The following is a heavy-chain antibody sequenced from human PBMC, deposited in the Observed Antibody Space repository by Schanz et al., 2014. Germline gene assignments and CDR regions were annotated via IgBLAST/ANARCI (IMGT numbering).Heavy chain of an antibody. D-gene: IGHD6-19*01. Sequence: QVQLVESGGGVVQPGRSLRLSCAASGFNFRNYGMHWVRQAPGKGLEWVAVMWNDGIKTHYADSGKGRFTISRDNSKNTVYLQMNSLRTDDTAMYYCARDPNTSAWLPYFDTWGQGTLVTVSS. V-gene: IGHV3-30*19. J-gene: IGHJ4*02. CDR2: MWNDGIKT. CDR3: ARDPNTSAWLPYFDT. CDR1: GFNFRNYG.